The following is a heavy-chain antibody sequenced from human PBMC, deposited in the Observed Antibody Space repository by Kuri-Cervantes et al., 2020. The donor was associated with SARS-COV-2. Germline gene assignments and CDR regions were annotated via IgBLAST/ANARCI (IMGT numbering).Heavy chain of an antibody. CDR3: ARKEGGDRSSTSCYTIDWYFDL. CDR2: IYTSGST. V-gene: IGHV4-61*09. CDR1: GGSISSGSYY. Sequence: SETLSLTCTVSGGSISSGSYYWSWIRQPAGKGLEWIGHIYTSGSTNYNPSLKSRVTISVDTSKNQFSLKLSSVTAADTAVYYCARKEGGDRSSTSCYTIDWYFDLWGRGTLVTVSS. D-gene: IGHD2-2*02. J-gene: IGHJ2*01.